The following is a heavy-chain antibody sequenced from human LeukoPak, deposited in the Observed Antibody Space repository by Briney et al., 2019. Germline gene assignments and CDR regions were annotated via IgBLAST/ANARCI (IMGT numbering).Heavy chain of an antibody. CDR2: ISGSGGST. CDR1: GFTFSSYA. D-gene: IGHD6-19*01. Sequence: GGSLRLSCAASGFTFSSYAMSWVRQAPGKGLEWVSAISGSGGSTYYADSVKGRFTISRDNSTNTQYLQMNSLRAEDTAVYYCAKDMVKYRSGLDYWGQGTLVTVSS. J-gene: IGHJ4*02. CDR3: AKDMVKYRSGLDY. V-gene: IGHV3-23*01.